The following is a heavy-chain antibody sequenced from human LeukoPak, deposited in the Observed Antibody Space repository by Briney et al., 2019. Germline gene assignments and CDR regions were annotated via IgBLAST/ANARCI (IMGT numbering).Heavy chain of an antibody. CDR3: ARAWNYGLFDY. V-gene: IGHV4-59*12. J-gene: IGHJ4*02. D-gene: IGHD1-7*01. CDR2: IYYSGST. Sequence: SETLSLTCTVSGGSISSYYWSWIRQPPGKGLEWIGYIYYSGSTNYNPSLKSRVTISVDTSKDQFSLKLSSVTAADTAVYYCARAWNYGLFDYWGQGTLVTVSS. CDR1: GGSISSYY.